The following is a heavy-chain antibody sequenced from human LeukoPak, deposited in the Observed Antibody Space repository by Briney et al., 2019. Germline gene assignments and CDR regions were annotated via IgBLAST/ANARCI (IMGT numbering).Heavy chain of an antibody. CDR1: GGSISTYY. D-gene: IGHD5-12*01. V-gene: IGHV4-59*08. J-gene: IGHJ4*02. CDR2: IYYSGST. Sequence: SETLSLTCAVSGGSISTYYWSWIRQPPGKGLEWIGYIYYSGSTNYKPSLKSRVSISVDTAKNQFSLKLSSVTAADTAVYYCARQRGSYGGYDHDAFNIWGQGTLVTVSS. CDR3: ARQRGSYGGYDHDAFNI.